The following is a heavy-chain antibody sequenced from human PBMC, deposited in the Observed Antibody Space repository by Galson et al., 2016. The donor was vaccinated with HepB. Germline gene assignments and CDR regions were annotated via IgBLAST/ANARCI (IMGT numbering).Heavy chain of an antibody. CDR3: ARASVVPGARMVFDS. Sequence: SETLSLTCTVSGGSISGTNWWSWVRQPPGKGLEWIGEIYHSGTTNYSPSLKSRVTISVDTSKNHFSLNLNSVTAADTAVYYCARASVVPGARMVFDSWGQGILVTVSS. CDR1: GGSISGTNW. J-gene: IGHJ5*01. CDR2: IYHSGTT. D-gene: IGHD2-2*01. V-gene: IGHV4-4*02.